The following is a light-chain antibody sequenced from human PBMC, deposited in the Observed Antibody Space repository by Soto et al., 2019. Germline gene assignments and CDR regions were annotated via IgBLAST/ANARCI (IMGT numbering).Light chain of an antibody. CDR2: GAS. Sequence: DIQVTHSPSSVSASVVDRVTITCLASQDIAGYLAWYQHKPGRTPELLIHGASRLQSGVPARFSGSGSGTDFTLSINSLQPEDFATYYRQKAYSFPINFGQGTRLEIK. J-gene: IGKJ5*01. V-gene: IGKV1D-12*01. CDR3: QKAYSFPIN. CDR1: QDIAGY.